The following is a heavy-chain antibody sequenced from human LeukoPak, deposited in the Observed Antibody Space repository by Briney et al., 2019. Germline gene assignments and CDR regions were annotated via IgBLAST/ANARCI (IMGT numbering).Heavy chain of an antibody. CDR3: ARASSRFGELFFDY. CDR2: IYYSGST. CDR1: GVSISSYY. V-gene: IGHV4-59*01. J-gene: IGHJ4*02. Sequence: KPSETLSLTCTVSGVSISSYYWSWIRQPPGKGLEWIGYIYYSGSTNYNPSLKSRVTISVATSKNQFSLKLSSVTAADTAVYYCARASSRFGELFFDYWGQGTLVTVSS. D-gene: IGHD3-10*01.